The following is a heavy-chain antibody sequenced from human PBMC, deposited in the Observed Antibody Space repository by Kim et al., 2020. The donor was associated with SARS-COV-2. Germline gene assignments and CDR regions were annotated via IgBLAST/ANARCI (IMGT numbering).Heavy chain of an antibody. Sequence: SETLSLTCTVSGYTISSGSYWGWSQAPPKKLVGWIGSIYHSGSTYYNASLKSRVTISVDTSKNQFYLKMSTVTAADTAGYYCARRGQLLEYDFYGMDHWG. CDR1: GYTISSGSY. J-gene: IGHJ6*01. D-gene: IGHD6-13*01. CDR2: IYHSGST. CDR3: ARRGQLLEYDFYGMDH. V-gene: IGHV4-38-2*02.